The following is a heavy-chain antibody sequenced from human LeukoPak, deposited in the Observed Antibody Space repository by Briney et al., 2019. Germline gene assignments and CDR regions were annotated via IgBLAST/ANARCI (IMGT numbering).Heavy chain of an antibody. Sequence: SETLSLTCTVSGGSISSRPYYWGWVRQPPGKGLEWIGEVSQTGTTYYDPSLTGRITISVDRSRNQFSLTLRSATAADTGVYYCASHMAVPGTRGFDDWGQGIPVTVSS. CDR3: ASHMAVPGTRGFDD. J-gene: IGHJ4*02. V-gene: IGHV4-39*07. CDR1: GGSISSRPYY. D-gene: IGHD6-19*01. CDR2: VSQTGTT.